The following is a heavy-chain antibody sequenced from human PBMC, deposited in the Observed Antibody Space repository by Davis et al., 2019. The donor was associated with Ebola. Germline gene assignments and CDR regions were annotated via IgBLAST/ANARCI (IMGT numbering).Heavy chain of an antibody. J-gene: IGHJ4*02. CDR3: AAPGI. D-gene: IGHD6-13*01. CDR2: ISYDGSNK. Sequence: GESLKISCAASGFTFSSYGMHWVRQAPGKGLEWVAVISYDGSNKYYADSVKGRFTISRDNSKNTLYLQMNSLRAEDTAVYYCAAPGIGGQGTLVTVSS. V-gene: IGHV3-30*03. CDR1: GFTFSSYG.